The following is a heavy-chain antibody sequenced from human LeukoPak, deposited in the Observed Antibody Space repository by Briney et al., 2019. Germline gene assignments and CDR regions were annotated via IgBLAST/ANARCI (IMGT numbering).Heavy chain of an antibody. J-gene: IGHJ3*02. CDR1: GGTFSSYA. CDR2: IIPIFGTA. V-gene: IGHV1-69*13. CDR3: ARDQEYSSGWFPI. Sequence: ASVKVSCKASGGTFSSYAISWVRQAPGQGLEWMGGIIPIFGTANYAQKFQGRVTITADESTSTAYMEPSSLRSEDTAVYYCARDQEYSSGWFPIWGQGTMVTVSS. D-gene: IGHD6-19*01.